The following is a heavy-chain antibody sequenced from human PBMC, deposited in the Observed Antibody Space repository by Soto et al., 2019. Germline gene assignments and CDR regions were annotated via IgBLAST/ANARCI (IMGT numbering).Heavy chain of an antibody. D-gene: IGHD4-17*01. J-gene: IGHJ4*02. Sequence: SEILSLTCAVYGGSFSGYYWSWIRQPPGKGLEWIGEINHSGSTNYNPSLKSRVTISVDTSKNQFSLKLSSVTAADTAVYYCVSDYGDYNFDYWGQGTLVTVSS. V-gene: IGHV4-34*01. CDR3: VSDYGDYNFDY. CDR1: GGSFSGYY. CDR2: INHSGST.